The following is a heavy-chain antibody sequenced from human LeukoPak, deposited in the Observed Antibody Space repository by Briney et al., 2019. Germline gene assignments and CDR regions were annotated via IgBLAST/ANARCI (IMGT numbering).Heavy chain of an antibody. Sequence: ASVKVSCKASGYTFTAFYMHWVRQAPGQGLEWMGRINPNSGATNYAQKFQGRVTMTRDTSISTAYMELSRLRSDDTAVYYCARAHLIAAAGYNWFDPWGQGTLVTVSS. V-gene: IGHV1-2*06. CDR2: INPNSGAT. CDR1: GYTFTAFY. J-gene: IGHJ5*02. CDR3: ARAHLIAAAGYNWFDP. D-gene: IGHD6-13*01.